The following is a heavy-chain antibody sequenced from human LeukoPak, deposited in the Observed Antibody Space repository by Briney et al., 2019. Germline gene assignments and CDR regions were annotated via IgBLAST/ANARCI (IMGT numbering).Heavy chain of an antibody. CDR3: ARHAYSHYYIDV. CDR1: AGSISGSSYY. CDR2: FYHSGNT. V-gene: IGHV4-39*01. J-gene: IGHJ6*03. Sequence: TASETLSLTCTVSAGSISGSSYYWGWIRQPPGKGLEWLGTFYHSGNTYYNPSLKSRLTISVDTSKNNFSLKLTSVTAADAAVYYCARHAYSHYYIDVWGKGTTATVSS.